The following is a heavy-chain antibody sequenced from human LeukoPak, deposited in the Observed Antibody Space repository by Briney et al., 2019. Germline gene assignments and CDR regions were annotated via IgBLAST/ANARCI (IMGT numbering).Heavy chain of an antibody. D-gene: IGHD6-13*01. J-gene: IGHJ6*03. CDR1: GFTFDDYG. CDR2: IYSGGST. Sequence: GGSLRLSCAASGFTFDDYGMSWVRQAPGKGLEWVSVIYSGGSTYYADSVKGRFTISRDNSKNTLYLQMNSLRAEDTAVYYCARVLGSSQPSMDVWGKGTTVTISS. CDR3: ARVLGSSQPSMDV. V-gene: IGHV3-53*01.